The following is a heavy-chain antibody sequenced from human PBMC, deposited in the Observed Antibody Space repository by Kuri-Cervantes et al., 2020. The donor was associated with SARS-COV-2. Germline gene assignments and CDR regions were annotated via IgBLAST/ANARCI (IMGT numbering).Heavy chain of an antibody. J-gene: IGHJ4*02. CDR2: INQDYSEK. V-gene: IGHV3-7*01. CDR1: GFTFSTYW. D-gene: IGHD3-22*01. CDR3: ARDRDDSSGRYYFDY. Sequence: GGSLRLSCEASGFTFSTYWINWVRQAPGKGLEWVANINQDYSEKYYVDSVRGRFTISRDNSKNTLYLQMNSLRAEDTAVYYCARDRDDSSGRYYFDYWGQGTLVTVSS.